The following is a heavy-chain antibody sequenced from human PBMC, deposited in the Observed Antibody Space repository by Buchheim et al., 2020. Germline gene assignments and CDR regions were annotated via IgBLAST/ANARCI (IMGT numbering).Heavy chain of an antibody. Sequence: EVQLLESGGGLVQPGRSLKLSCAASGFTFIDYAMSWVRQAPGKGLEWVSAISTSGDATYYADSVKGRFTISRDNSKNTPHLQMNSLRAEDTAVYYCARRGYNYGGAYWGQGTL. D-gene: IGHD5-18*01. CDR1: GFTFIDYA. CDR2: ISTSGDAT. CDR3: ARRGYNYGGAY. V-gene: IGHV3-23*01. J-gene: IGHJ4*02.